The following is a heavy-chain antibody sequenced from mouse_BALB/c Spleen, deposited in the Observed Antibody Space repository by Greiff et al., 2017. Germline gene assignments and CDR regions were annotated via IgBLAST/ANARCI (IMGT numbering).Heavy chain of an antibody. CDR3: ARNRPLITTDYAMDY. D-gene: IGHD2-4*01. Sequence: QGQLKESGPGLVQPSQSLSITCTVSGFSLTSYGVHWVRQSPGKGLEWLGVIWSGGSTDYNAAFISRLSISKDNSKSQVFFKMNSLQADDTAIYYCARNRPLITTDYAMDYWGQGTSVTVSS. CDR2: IWSGGST. CDR1: GFSLTSYG. J-gene: IGHJ4*01. V-gene: IGHV2-4-1*01.